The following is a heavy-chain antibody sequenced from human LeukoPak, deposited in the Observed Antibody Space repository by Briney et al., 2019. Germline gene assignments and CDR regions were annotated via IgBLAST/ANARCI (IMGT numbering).Heavy chain of an antibody. J-gene: IGHJ4*02. V-gene: IGHV3-53*01. CDR2: IYSGGST. D-gene: IGHD6-19*01. Sequence: SGGSLRLSGAASGFTVSSNYMSWVRQAPGKGLEWVSVIYSGGSTYYADSVKGRFTISRDNSKNTLYLQMNSLRAEDTAVYYCARAPSGSGWIDYFDYWGQGTLVTVSS. CDR1: GFTVSSNY. CDR3: ARAPSGSGWIDYFDY.